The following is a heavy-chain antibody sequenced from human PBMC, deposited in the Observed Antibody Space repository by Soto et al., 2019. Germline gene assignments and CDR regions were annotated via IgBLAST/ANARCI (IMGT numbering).Heavy chain of an antibody. CDR3: ARGGIAVDHYGMDV. V-gene: IGHV3-30-3*01. CDR1: GFTFSSYA. J-gene: IGHJ6*01. D-gene: IGHD6-19*01. CDR2: ISYDGSNK. Sequence: QVQLVESGGGVVQPGRSLRLSCAASGFTFSSYAMHWVRQAPGKGLEWVAVISYDGSNKYYADSVKGRFTISRDNSKNTLYLKMNSLRGEDTAVYYCARGGIAVDHYGMDVWGQGTTVTVSS.